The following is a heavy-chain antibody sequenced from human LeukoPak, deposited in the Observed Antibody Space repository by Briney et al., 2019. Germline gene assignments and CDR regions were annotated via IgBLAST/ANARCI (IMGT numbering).Heavy chain of an antibody. CDR3: AGGGRWPGDY. D-gene: IGHD1-26*01. CDR2: IYYSGST. J-gene: IGHJ4*02. Sequence: SETLSLTCTVSGGSISSHYWSWIRQPPGKGLEWIGYIYYSGSTNYNPPLKSRVTISVDTSKNQFSLKLSSVTAADTAVYYCAGGGRWPGDYWGQGTLVTVSS. CDR1: GGSISSHY. V-gene: IGHV4-59*11.